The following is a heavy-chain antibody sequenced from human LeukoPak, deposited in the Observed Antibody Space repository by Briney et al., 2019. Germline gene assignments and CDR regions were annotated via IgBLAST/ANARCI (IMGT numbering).Heavy chain of an antibody. CDR3: ATRPGGGVSLLWFGELSKPPYYFDY. D-gene: IGHD3-10*01. CDR1: GGSFSGYY. J-gene: IGHJ4*02. Sequence: SETLSLTCAVYGGSFSGYYWSWIRQPPGKGLEWIGEINHSGSTNYNPSLKSRVTISVDTSKNQFSLKLSSVTAADTAVYYCATRPGGGVSLLWFGELSKPPYYFDYWAQEPLVTAPS. CDR2: INHSGST. V-gene: IGHV4-34*01.